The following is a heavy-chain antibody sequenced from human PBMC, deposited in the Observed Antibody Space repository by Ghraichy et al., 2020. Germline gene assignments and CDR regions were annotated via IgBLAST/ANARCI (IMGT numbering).Heavy chain of an antibody. CDR2: IPSSGDNT. D-gene: IGHD3-9*01. V-gene: IGHV3-23*01. Sequence: GSLRLSCAASGFTFSSHDMSWVRQAPGKGLEWVSTIPSSGDNTYYADSVKGRFTVSRDNSKNTLYLQLTSLRAEDTAIYYCALDNSDWFFEYWGPGTLVTVSS. J-gene: IGHJ4*02. CDR3: ALDNSDWFFEY. CDR1: GFTFSSHD.